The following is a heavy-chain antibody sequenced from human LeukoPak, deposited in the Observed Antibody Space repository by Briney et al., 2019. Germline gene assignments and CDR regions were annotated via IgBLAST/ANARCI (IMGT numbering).Heavy chain of an antibody. V-gene: IGHV4-59*01. CDR2: IYYSGST. D-gene: IGHD2-2*03. CDR1: GGSISSYY. CDR3: ARWIDGFDV. Sequence: SETLSLTCTVSGGSISSYYWSWIRQPPGKGLEWIGYIYYSGSTNYNPLLKSQVTISVDTSKNQFSLKLSSVTAADTAVYYCARWIDGFDVWGQGTMVTVSS. J-gene: IGHJ3*01.